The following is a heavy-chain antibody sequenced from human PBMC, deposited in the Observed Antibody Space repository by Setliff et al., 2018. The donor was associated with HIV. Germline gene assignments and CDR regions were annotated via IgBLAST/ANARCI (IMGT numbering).Heavy chain of an antibody. D-gene: IGHD3-3*01. CDR1: GYTFTRYA. CDR3: ARADYNFWDGRYWILAMDV. J-gene: IGHJ6*03. V-gene: IGHV7-4-1*02. CDR2: IHTSTGNP. Sequence: GASVKVSCKASGYTFTRYAVNWVRQAPGHGPEWMGWIHTSTGNPTYAQAFTGRVEFSLDTSASTAFLQINGLKADDTAVYYCARADYNFWDGRYWILAMDVWGKGTTVTVSS.